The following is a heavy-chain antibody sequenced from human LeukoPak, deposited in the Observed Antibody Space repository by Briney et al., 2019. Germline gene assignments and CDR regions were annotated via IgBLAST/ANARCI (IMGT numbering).Heavy chain of an antibody. Sequence: PSETLSLTCTVSGVSISSGGYYWTWIRQRPGEALEWIGYIYHSGNTYYNPSLMSRIVLSVDTSKGQFSLKVTSVTAADTALYYCARVRKLPLEWDLIDFWGQGTLVTVSS. CDR3: ARVRKLPLEWDLIDF. D-gene: IGHD1-1*01. J-gene: IGHJ4*02. V-gene: IGHV4-31*03. CDR2: IYHSGNT. CDR1: GVSISSGGYY.